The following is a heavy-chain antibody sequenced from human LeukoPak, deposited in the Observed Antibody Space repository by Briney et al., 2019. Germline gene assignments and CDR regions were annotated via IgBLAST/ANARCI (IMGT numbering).Heavy chain of an antibody. CDR3: ARGPPRGKYYYMDV. Sequence: GGSLRLSCAASGFTFSSFDMHWVRQPTGQGLEWVSTIGTASDTYYPGSVGGRFTLSRDNAKNSLYLQMNSLTAGDTAVYYCARGPPRGKYYYMDVWGKGTTVTVSS. CDR1: GFTFSSFD. CDR2: IGTASDT. V-gene: IGHV3-13*01. J-gene: IGHJ6*03. D-gene: IGHD1-1*01.